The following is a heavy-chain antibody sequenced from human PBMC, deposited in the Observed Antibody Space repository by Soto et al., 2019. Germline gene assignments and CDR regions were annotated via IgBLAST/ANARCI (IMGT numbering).Heavy chain of an antibody. CDR2: INAGNGNT. CDR1: GYTFTSYY. Sequence: ASVKVSCKASGYTFTSYYMHWVRQAPGQRLEWMGWINAGNGNTKYSQKFQGRVTMTRDTSTSTVYMELSSLRSEDTAVYYCGRVRDTYYYGSGSSYFDYWGQGTLVTVSS. D-gene: IGHD3-10*01. CDR3: GRVRDTYYYGSGSSYFDY. V-gene: IGHV1-3*01. J-gene: IGHJ4*02.